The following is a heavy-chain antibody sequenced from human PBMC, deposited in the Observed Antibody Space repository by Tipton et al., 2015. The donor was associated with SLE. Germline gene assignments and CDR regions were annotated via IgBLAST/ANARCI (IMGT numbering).Heavy chain of an antibody. D-gene: IGHD3-22*01. CDR1: GGSISSHY. CDR3: AGGSRITMRGSGKAGS. V-gene: IGHV4-59*11. J-gene: IGHJ5*02. Sequence: TLSLTCTVSGGSISSHYWSWIRQPPGKGLEWIGYIYYSGSTNYNPSLKSRVTISVDTYKNQFSLKLSSVTAADTAVYYCAGGSRITMRGSGKAGSWGQGTLVTVSS. CDR2: IYYSGST.